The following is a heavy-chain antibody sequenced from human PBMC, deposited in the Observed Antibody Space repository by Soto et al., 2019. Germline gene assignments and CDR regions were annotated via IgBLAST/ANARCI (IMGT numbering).Heavy chain of an antibody. CDR1: GFTFSSYC. CDR3: AKDLRGSRRPLGYDAFDI. Sequence: PGGSRTPACATSGFTFSSYCIYWVRQAPCQGVEWVAVISYDGSNKYYADSVKGRFTISRDNSKNTLYLQMNSLRAEDTAVYYCAKDLRGSRRPLGYDAFDIRGQGTMVTLS. J-gene: IGHJ3*02. D-gene: IGHD3-10*01. V-gene: IGHV3-30*18. CDR2: ISYDGSNK.